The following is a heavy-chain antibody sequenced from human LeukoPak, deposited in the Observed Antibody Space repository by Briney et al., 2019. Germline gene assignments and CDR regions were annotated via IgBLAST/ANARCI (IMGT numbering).Heavy chain of an antibody. CDR1: GGSFSGYY. CDR3: AREGCSSTSCPTYYYYYMDV. D-gene: IGHD2-2*01. V-gene: IGHV4-34*01. Sequence: PSETLSLTCAVYGGSFSGYYWSWIRQPPGKGLEWIGEINHSESTNYNPSLKSRVTISVDTSKNQFSLKLSSVTAADTAVYYCAREGCSSTSCPTYYYYYMDVWGKGTTVTVSS. CDR2: INHSEST. J-gene: IGHJ6*03.